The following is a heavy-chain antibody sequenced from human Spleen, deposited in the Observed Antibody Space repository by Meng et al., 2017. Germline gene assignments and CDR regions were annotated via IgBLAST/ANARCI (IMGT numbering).Heavy chain of an antibody. CDR2: IYHSGSI. Sequence: QVRLKGSGPGLVKPSGTRSLTCAVSGGSISSSNWWSWVRQPPGKGLEWIGEIYHSGSINYNPSLKSRVTISLDKSKNQLSLKLNSVTAADTAVYYCARIPFGYYAMDVWGQGTTVTVSS. J-gene: IGHJ6*02. CDR1: GGSISSSNW. CDR3: ARIPFGYYAMDV. D-gene: IGHD3-10*01. V-gene: IGHV4-4*02.